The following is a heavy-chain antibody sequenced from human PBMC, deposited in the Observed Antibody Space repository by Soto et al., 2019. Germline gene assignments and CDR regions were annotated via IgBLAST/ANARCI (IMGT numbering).Heavy chain of an antibody. CDR3: QRAGFAAFDK. Sequence: GGSLRLSCEASGFTFSIYSMKWIRQPPGRGLEWISSISSSSGHIYFADSVKGRFTISRDNAKNSVYLQMDNVKVEDTAVYYCQRAGFAAFDKWGQGTLVTVSS. CDR1: GFTFSIYS. V-gene: IGHV3-21*01. CDR2: ISSSSGHI. D-gene: IGHD6-13*01. J-gene: IGHJ4*02.